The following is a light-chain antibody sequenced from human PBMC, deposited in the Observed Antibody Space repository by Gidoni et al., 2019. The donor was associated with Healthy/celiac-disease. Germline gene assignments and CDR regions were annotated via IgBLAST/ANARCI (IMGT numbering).Light chain of an antibody. J-gene: IGLJ1*01. V-gene: IGLV1-40*01. CDR3: QSYDSSLSALV. Sequence: QSVLTQPPSVSAAPGQRVTISCTGSSSNIGAGYDVNWYQQLPGTAPKLLIYGNSNRPSGVPDRFSGSKSGTSASLAITGLQAEDEADYYCQSYDSSLSALVFGTGTKVTVL. CDR2: GNS. CDR1: SSNIGAGYD.